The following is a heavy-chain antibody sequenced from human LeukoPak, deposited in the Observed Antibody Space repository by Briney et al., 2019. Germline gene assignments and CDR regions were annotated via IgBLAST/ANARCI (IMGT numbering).Heavy chain of an antibody. D-gene: IGHD3-22*01. J-gene: IGHJ4*02. CDR3: ARGGDYYDSSGYYPPFDY. Sequence: SVKVSCKASGYTFTIYGISWVRQAPGQGLEWMGRIIPIFGIANYAQKFQGRVTITADKSTSTAYMELSSLRSEDTAVYYCARGGDYYDSSGYYPPFDYWGQGTLVTVSS. CDR2: IIPIFGIA. CDR1: GYTFTIYG. V-gene: IGHV1-69*04.